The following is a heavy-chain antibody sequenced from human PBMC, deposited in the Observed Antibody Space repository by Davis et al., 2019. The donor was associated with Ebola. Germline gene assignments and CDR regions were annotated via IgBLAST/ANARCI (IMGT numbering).Heavy chain of an antibody. V-gene: IGHV3-74*01. CDR2: INSDGSST. D-gene: IGHD5-12*01. CDR3: ARGAGWLQGY. CDR1: GFTFSSYW. Sequence: GESLKISCAASGFTFSSYWMHWVRQAPGKGLVWVSRINSDGSSTSYADSVKGRFTISRDNAKNTLYLQMNSLRAEDTAVYYCARGAGWLQGYWGQGTLVTVSS. J-gene: IGHJ4*02.